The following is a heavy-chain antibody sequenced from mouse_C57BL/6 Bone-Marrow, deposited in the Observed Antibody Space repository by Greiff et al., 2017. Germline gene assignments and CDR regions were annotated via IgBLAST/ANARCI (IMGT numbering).Heavy chain of an antibody. J-gene: IGHJ4*01. Sequence: QVQLQQPGAELVRPGSSVKLSCKASGYTFTSYWLDWVKQRPGQGLEWIGNIYPSDSETHYNQKFKDKATLTVDKSSSTAYMQLSSLTSEDSAVXYCARGGWSNAIDYWGQGTSVTVSS. CDR1: GYTFTSYW. V-gene: IGHV1-61*01. CDR2: IYPSDSET. D-gene: IGHD1-2*01. CDR3: ARGGWSNAIDY.